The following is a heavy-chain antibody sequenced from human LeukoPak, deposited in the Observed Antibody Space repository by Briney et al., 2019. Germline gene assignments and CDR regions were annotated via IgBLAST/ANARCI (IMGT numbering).Heavy chain of an antibody. CDR1: GFTFDDYA. CDR2: ISWNSGSI. Sequence: GGSLRLSCAASGFTFDDYAMHWVRQAPGKGLEWVSGISWNSGSIGYADSVEGRFTISRDNAKNSLYLQMNSLRAEDTALYYCAKMRERITMVRGVLFLADYWGQGTLVTVSS. V-gene: IGHV3-9*01. D-gene: IGHD3-10*01. J-gene: IGHJ4*02. CDR3: AKMRERITMVRGVLFLADY.